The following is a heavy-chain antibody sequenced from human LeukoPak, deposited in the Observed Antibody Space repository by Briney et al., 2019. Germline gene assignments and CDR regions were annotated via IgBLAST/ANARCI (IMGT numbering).Heavy chain of an antibody. CDR2: IYYSGST. J-gene: IGHJ4*02. CDR1: GGSISSYY. D-gene: IGHD2/OR15-2a*01. V-gene: IGHV4-59*01. CDR3: ARGAPTFTLDY. Sequence: PSETLSLTCTVSGGSISSYYWSWIRQPPGKGLEWIGYIYYSGSTNYNPSLKSRVTISVDTSKNQFSLKLSSVTAADTAVYYCARGAPTFTLDYWRQGTLVTVSS.